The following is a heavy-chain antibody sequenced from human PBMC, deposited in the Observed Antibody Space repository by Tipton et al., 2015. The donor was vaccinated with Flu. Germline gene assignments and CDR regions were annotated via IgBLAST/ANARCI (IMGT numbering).Heavy chain of an antibody. CDR1: GASISSGGYS. D-gene: IGHD2-8*02. CDR2: IYHSGTT. V-gene: IGHV4-30-2*01. J-gene: IGHJ5*02. CDR3: ARVDIILVSYGPKENWFDP. Sequence: LRLSCSVSGASISSGGYSWSWIRQPPGKGQEWVGYIYHSGTTYYNPSLKSRVIISGDRSKNQFSLKLSSVTAADTAVYYCARVDIILVSYGPKENWFDPWGQGILVTVSS.